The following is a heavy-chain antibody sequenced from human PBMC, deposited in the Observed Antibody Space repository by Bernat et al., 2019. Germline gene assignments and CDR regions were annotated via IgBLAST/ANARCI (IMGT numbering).Heavy chain of an antibody. D-gene: IGHD4-17*01. Sequence: QVQLVQSGAEVKKPGASVKVSCKASGYTFTSYYMHWVRQAPGQGLEWMGIINPSGGSTSYAQKFQGRVTMTRDTSTSTVYMELSSLRSEETAVYYCASRPKDGDSNDYWGQGTLVTVSS. CDR3: ASRPKDGDSNDY. CDR1: GYTFTSYY. J-gene: IGHJ4*02. V-gene: IGHV1-46*01. CDR2: INPSGGST.